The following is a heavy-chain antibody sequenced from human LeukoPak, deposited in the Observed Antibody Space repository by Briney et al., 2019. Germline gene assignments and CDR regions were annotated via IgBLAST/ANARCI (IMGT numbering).Heavy chain of an antibody. V-gene: IGHV1-18*01. CDR3: ARQWNDYGMDV. CDR1: GYTFTSYG. Sequence: ASVKVSCKASGYTFTSYGISWVRQAPGQGLEWMGWISAYNGNTNYAQKLQGRVTMTTDTSTSTAYTELRSLRSDDTAVYYCARQWNDYGMDVWGQGTTVTVSS. CDR2: ISAYNGNT. J-gene: IGHJ6*02. D-gene: IGHD1-1*01.